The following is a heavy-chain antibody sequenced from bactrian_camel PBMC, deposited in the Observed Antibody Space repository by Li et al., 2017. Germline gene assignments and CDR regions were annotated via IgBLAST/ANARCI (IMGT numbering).Heavy chain of an antibody. V-gene: IGHV3S28*01. CDR2: ITYGGSTT. D-gene: IGHD3*01. CDR1: GFTFGSSDSAYD. CDR3: ARSAATYGWVPLGYQYIY. J-gene: IGHJ4*01. Sequence: ASGFTFGSSDSAYDMSWVRQAPGKGLEWVSTITYGGSTTYYADSVKGRFTISRDNAKNTLYLQLNRLKTEDTAMYYCARSAATYGWVPLGYQYIYWGQGTQVTVS.